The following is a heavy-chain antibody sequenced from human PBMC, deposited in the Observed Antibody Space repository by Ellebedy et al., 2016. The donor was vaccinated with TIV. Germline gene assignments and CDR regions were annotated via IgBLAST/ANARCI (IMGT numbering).Heavy chain of an antibody. J-gene: IGHJ5*02. Sequence: GSLRLXXTVSGGSISSSSYCWDWIRQPPGKGLEWIGSIYFGGSTFYTPSLKSRVTISVDTSKDQFSLSLDSVTAADTAVYYCAGRPYYTSPGGNNWFDPWGQGTLVTVSS. V-gene: IGHV4-39*01. D-gene: IGHD3-3*01. CDR1: GGSISSSSYC. CDR3: AGRPYYTSPGGNNWFDP. CDR2: IYFGGST.